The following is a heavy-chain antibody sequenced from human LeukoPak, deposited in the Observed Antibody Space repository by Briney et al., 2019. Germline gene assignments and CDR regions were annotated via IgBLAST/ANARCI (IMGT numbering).Heavy chain of an antibody. Sequence: GGSLRLSCAASGFTFSTYTMNWVRQAPGKGLEWVSSISSSTIYIYYADSVKGRFTISRDNAKNSLYLQMNSLRAEDTAVYYCARDGPEPPGIAAAGGFDYWGQGTLVTVSS. CDR2: ISSSTIYI. D-gene: IGHD6-13*01. CDR3: ARDGPEPPGIAAAGGFDY. V-gene: IGHV3-21*01. J-gene: IGHJ4*02. CDR1: GFTFSTYT.